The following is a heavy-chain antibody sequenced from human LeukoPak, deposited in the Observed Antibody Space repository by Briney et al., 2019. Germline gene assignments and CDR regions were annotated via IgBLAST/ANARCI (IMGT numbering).Heavy chain of an antibody. Sequence: SQTLSLTCTVSGGSISSGRYYWSWIRQPAGKGLEWIGRIYIGGSTNYNPSLKSRVTISVDTSENQFSLKLSSVTAADTAVYYCASSRDSHYYYYGMDVWGQGTTVTVSS. CDR3: ASSRDSHYYYYGMDV. D-gene: IGHD3/OR15-3a*01. CDR2: IYIGGST. J-gene: IGHJ6*02. CDR1: GGSISSGRYY. V-gene: IGHV4-61*02.